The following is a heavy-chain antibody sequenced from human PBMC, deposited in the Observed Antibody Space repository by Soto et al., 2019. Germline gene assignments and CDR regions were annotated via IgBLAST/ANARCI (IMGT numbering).Heavy chain of an antibody. D-gene: IGHD3-16*01. J-gene: IGHJ6*02. CDR2: ISGSGGST. CDR1: GFTFSSYA. Sequence: GGSLRLSCAASGFTFSSYAMSWVRQAPGKGLEWVSAISGSGGSTYYADSVKGRFTISRDNSKNTLYLQMNSLRAEDTAVYYCPKLGGPRDSNCPGDGGQGTTGTISS. V-gene: IGHV3-23*01. CDR3: PKLGGPRDSNCPGD.